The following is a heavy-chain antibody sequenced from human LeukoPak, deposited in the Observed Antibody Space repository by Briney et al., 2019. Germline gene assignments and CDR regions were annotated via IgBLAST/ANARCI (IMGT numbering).Heavy chain of an antibody. J-gene: IGHJ6*04. CDR2: IKEDGTEK. CDR3: ARDNYYRMDV. Sequence: PGGPLRLSCAASGFTFSGSYMAWVRRAPGKGLEWVGNIKEDGTEKYYVDSVKGRFTISRDNAKNSLYLQMNSLRAEDTAVYYCARDNYYRMDVWGRGTTVTVSS. V-gene: IGHV3-7*01. CDR1: GFTFSGSY.